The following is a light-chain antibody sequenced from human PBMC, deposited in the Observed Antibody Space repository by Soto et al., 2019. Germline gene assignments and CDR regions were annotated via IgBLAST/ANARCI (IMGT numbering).Light chain of an antibody. Sequence: QSALTQPRSVSGSPGQSVTISCTGTSSDVGGYNYVSWYQQHPGKAPKFMIYDVTKRPSGVPDRFSGSKSGNTASLTISGLQVEDEADYCCCSYAGSYFVFGTGTKLTVL. V-gene: IGLV2-11*01. CDR2: DVT. CDR3: CSYAGSYFV. CDR1: SSDVGGYNY. J-gene: IGLJ1*01.